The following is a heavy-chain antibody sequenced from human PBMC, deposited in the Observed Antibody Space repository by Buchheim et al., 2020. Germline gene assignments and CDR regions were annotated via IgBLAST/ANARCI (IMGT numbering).Heavy chain of an antibody. CDR1: GFTFSSYS. CDR3: ARGKGGLRIFRFEYYFDY. D-gene: IGHD2/OR15-2a*01. CDR2: ISSSSSYI. Sequence: EVQLVESGGGLVKPGGSLRLSCAASGFTFSSYSMNWVRQAPGKGLEWVSSISSSSSYIYYADSVKGRFTISRDNAKNSLYLQMNSLRAEDTAVYYCARGKGGLRIFRFEYYFDYWGQGTL. J-gene: IGHJ4*02. V-gene: IGHV3-21*01.